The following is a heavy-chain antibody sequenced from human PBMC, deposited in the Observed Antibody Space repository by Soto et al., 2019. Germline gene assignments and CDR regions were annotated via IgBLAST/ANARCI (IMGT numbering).Heavy chain of an antibody. Sequence: QVQLVESGGGVVQPGRSLRLSCAASGFSFSISPMHWVRQAPGKVPEWVALISYDGTNKFYADSVKGRFTISRDNSKSTLYLQVNRLRPEDAAVYYCARDPKTSGGQHWAFNYFDSWGQGTLVTVSS. J-gene: IGHJ4*02. V-gene: IGHV3-30-3*01. CDR2: ISYDGTNK. D-gene: IGHD7-27*01. CDR1: GFSFSISP. CDR3: ARDPKTSGGQHWAFNYFDS.